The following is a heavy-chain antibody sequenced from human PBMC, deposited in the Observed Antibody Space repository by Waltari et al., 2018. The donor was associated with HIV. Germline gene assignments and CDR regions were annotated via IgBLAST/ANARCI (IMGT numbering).Heavy chain of an antibody. CDR3: ARVLRALGYTASATLDY. V-gene: IGHV1-2*02. CDR1: GYWITGHY. D-gene: IGHD2-15*01. CDR2: INPNSGAT. Sequence: QVLLVQSGAEVKKPGASVHIPCQASGYWITGHYLHWVRQVPGQGLAWMGCINPNSGATNYPQNFQGRVTMTRDTSISTAYMELSSLTFDDTAVYYCARVLRALGYTASATLDYWGQGTLVTVSS. J-gene: IGHJ4*02.